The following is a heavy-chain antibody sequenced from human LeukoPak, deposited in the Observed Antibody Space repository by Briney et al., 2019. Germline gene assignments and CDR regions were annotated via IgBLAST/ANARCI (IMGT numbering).Heavy chain of an antibody. CDR3: ARAIAGSHLFDN. CDR1: GFTFSSFW. Sequence: GGSLRLSCAASGFTFSSFWMSWVRQAPGKGLEWVANIKQDGSEKYYVDSVKGRFSISRDNAKNSLYLQMNSLRAEDTAVYYCARAIAGSHLFDNWGQGTLVTVSS. J-gene: IGHJ4*02. CDR2: IKQDGSEK. V-gene: IGHV3-7*01. D-gene: IGHD3-10*01.